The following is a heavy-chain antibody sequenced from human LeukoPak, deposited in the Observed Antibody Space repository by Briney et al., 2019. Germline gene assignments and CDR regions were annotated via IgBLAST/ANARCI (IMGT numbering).Heavy chain of an antibody. D-gene: IGHD2-15*01. J-gene: IGHJ4*02. CDR3: VRDRGYCSGGTCYALWDY. V-gene: IGHV3-7*01. CDR2: IKEDGGEK. Sequence: GGSLRLSCAASGFTFSNYWMTWVRQAPGKGLEWVAHIKEDGGEKHYVDPVKGRFTISRDNAKNSLYLQMNSLRAEDTAMYYCVRDRGYCSGGTCYALWDYWGQGTLVAVSS. CDR1: GFTFSNYW.